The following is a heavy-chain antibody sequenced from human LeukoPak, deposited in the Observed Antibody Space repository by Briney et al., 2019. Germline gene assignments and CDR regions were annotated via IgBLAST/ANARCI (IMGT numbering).Heavy chain of an antibody. CDR3: ARVHYDILTGYSYFDD. Sequence: ASVKVSCKPSGYTFTSYGISWVRQAPGQGLEWMGWISAYNGNTKYAQKLHGRVTMTTDTSTSPAYMELRSLRSDDTAVYYCARVHYDILTGYSYFDDWGQGTLVTVSS. CDR1: GYTFTSYG. CDR2: ISAYNGNT. V-gene: IGHV1-18*01. J-gene: IGHJ4*02. D-gene: IGHD3-9*01.